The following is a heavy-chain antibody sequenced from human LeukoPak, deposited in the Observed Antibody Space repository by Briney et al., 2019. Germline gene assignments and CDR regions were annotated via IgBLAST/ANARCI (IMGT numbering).Heavy chain of an antibody. CDR2: ISGGGAGT. D-gene: IGHD1-14*01. Sequence: GTSLRLSCAASGLSFGFYAMSWVRQAPGKGLEWVSSISGGGAGTYYADSVRGRFTISRDNSKNTLYLQMDSLRAEDTALYYCAKDFVRYNIQFDYWGQGALVTVSS. CDR3: AKDFVRYNIQFDY. CDR1: GLSFGFYA. V-gene: IGHV3-23*01. J-gene: IGHJ4*02.